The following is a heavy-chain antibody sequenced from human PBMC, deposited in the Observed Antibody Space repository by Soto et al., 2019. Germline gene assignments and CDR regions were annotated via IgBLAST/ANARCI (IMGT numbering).Heavy chain of an antibody. Sequence: SVKVSCKASGGTFSSYPICWVRQATGQVLEWMGAIIPIFGTSNYAQKFQGRVTITADEATSTADMELSSLRSEDTSVYYCTIDQRRSSAFCSGYPHNNCFDPWG. CDR1: GGTFSSYP. V-gene: IGHV1-69*13. CDR3: TIDQRRSSAFCSGYPHNNCFDP. CDR2: IIPIFGTS. J-gene: IGHJ5*02. D-gene: IGHD3-3*01.